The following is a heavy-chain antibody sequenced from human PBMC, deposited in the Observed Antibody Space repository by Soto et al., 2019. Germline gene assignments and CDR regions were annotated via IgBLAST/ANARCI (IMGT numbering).Heavy chain of an antibody. CDR2: ISGSGDRT. Sequence: EVQLLESGGNLVQPGGSLRLFFAASGFTFSNYAMSWVRQAPGKGLEWVSVISGSGDRTYYADSVKGRFTISRDNSKNTLYLQMNSLRAEDTAVYYCAKRTSGWYFDSWGQGTLVTVSS. V-gene: IGHV3-23*01. CDR3: AKRTSGWYFDS. J-gene: IGHJ4*02. D-gene: IGHD6-19*01. CDR1: GFTFSNYA.